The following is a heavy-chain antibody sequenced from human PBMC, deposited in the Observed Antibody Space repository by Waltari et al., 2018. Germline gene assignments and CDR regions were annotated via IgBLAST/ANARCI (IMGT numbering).Heavy chain of an antibody. Sequence: QITLKESGPTLVKPTQTLTLTCTFSGFSLTTSGMAVGWIRQPPGKALEWLALIFWDNDIRYSPSLRSRLTITKDTSRNQVVLTVSNMDPVDTGTYYCAHGLWSGTFSLDYWGQGTLVTVSS. J-gene: IGHJ4*02. CDR1: GFSLTTSGMA. V-gene: IGHV2-5*02. CDR3: AHGLWSGTFSLDY. CDR2: IFWDNDI. D-gene: IGHD3-3*01.